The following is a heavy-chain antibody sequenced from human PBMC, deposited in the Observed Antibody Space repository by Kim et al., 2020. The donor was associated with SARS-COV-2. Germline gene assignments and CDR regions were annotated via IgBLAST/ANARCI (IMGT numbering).Heavy chain of an antibody. V-gene: IGHV4-59*13. J-gene: IGHJ4*02. CDR2: IYYSGST. CDR3: ARGGGSYSAGRAQFDY. CDR1: GGSISSYY. D-gene: IGHD1-26*01. Sequence: SETLSLTCTVSGGSISSYYWSWIRQPPGKGLEWIGYIYYSGSTNYNPSLKSRVTISVDTSKNQFSLKLSSVTAADTAVYYCARGGGSYSAGRAQFDYWGQGTLVTVSS.